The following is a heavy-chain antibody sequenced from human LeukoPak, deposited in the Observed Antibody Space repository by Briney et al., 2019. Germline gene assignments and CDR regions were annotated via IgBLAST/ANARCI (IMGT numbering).Heavy chain of an antibody. CDR1: GLTFSTYW. CDR2: INTDGTVT. J-gene: IGHJ4*02. D-gene: IGHD6-19*01. CDR3: ATKQWLAPPPDS. V-gene: IGHV3-74*01. Sequence: GGSLRLSCAASGLTFSTYWMHWVRQAPGKGLESVSRINTDGTVTTYADSVKGRFTVSRDNADNTMFLQMNSVRDEDTAVYYCATKQWLAPPPDSWGQGTPVTVSS.